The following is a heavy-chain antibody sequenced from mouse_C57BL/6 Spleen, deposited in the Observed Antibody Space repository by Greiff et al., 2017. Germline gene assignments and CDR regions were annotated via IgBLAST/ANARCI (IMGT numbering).Heavy chain of an antibody. J-gene: IGHJ3*01. V-gene: IGHV1-42*01. CDR1: GYSFTGYY. Sequence: EVQLQESGPELVKPGASVKISCKASGYSFTGYYMNWVKQSPEKSLEWIGEINPSTGGTTYNQKFKAQATLTVDKSSSTAYLQLNSLTSEDSAVYYCASRNSNYGWFAYWGQGTLVTV. CDR2: INPSTGGT. D-gene: IGHD2-5*01. CDR3: ASRNSNYGWFAY.